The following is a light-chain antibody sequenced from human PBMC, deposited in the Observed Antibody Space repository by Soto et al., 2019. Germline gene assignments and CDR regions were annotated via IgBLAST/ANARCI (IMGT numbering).Light chain of an antibody. CDR1: QNIHSF. CDR2: DAS. J-gene: IGKJ2*01. CDR3: QQRLFWPLFT. V-gene: IGKV3-11*01. Sequence: DIVLTQSPATVSLSPGESATLSCRASQNIHSFLAWYQQRHGQAPRLLIYDASVRATAIPARFNGSGSGTDFTLTITRLEPEDFAVYYCQQRLFWPLFTFGQWTRLEIK.